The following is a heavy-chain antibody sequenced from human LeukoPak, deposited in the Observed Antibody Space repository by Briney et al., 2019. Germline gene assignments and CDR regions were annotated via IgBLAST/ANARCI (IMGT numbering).Heavy chain of an antibody. CDR1: GYTFTSYG. J-gene: IGHJ6*03. V-gene: IGHV1-18*01. CDR3: ARRASDWSGPYYYYYMDV. D-gene: IGHD3-3*01. CDR2: ISAYNGNT. Sequence: ASVKVSCKASGYTFTSYGISWVRQAPGQGLEWMGWISAYNGNTNYAQKLQGRVTMTTDTSTSTAYMELRSLRSDDTAVYYCARRASDWSGPYYYYYMDVWGKGTTVTVSS.